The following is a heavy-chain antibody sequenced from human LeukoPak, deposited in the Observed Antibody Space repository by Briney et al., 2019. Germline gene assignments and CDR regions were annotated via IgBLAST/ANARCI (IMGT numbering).Heavy chain of an antibody. V-gene: IGHV4-34*01. CDR2: INHSGST. Sequence: SETLSLTCAVYGGSFSGYYWSWIRQPPGKGLEWIGEINHSGSTNYNPSLKSRVTISVDTSKNQFSLKLSSVAAADTAVYYCARGDILTGYFIWGQGTLVTVSS. CDR1: GGSFSGYY. J-gene: IGHJ4*02. CDR3: ARGDILTGYFI. D-gene: IGHD3-9*01.